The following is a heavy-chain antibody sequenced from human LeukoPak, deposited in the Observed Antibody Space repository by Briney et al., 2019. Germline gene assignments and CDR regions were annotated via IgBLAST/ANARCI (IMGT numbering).Heavy chain of an antibody. V-gene: IGHV3-53*01. D-gene: IGHD1-7*01. Sequence: GGSLRLSCAASGFTVSSNYMSWVRQAPGKGLEWISVIYSSESTYYADSVKGRLTISRDNSKNTVYLQMNSRRAEDTAVYYCARGEWNYPFDYWGQGTLVTVSS. J-gene: IGHJ4*02. CDR1: GFTVSSNY. CDR2: IYSSEST. CDR3: ARGEWNYPFDY.